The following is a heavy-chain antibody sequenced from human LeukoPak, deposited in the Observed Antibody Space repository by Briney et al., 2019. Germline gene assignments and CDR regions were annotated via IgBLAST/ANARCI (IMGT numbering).Heavy chain of an antibody. D-gene: IGHD1-1*01. CDR2: INTDGTTT. J-gene: IGHJ4*02. V-gene: IGHV3-74*01. CDR3: ARDPWGYRAGVMDF. Sequence: GMSLRLSCGASGFTFSSYWMHWVRQAPGKGLVWVSRINTDGTTTDHADSVKGRFTISRGNAKNTLYLQMNSLRAEDTAVYFCARDPWGYRAGVMDFWGLGTLVTVSS. CDR1: GFTFSSYW.